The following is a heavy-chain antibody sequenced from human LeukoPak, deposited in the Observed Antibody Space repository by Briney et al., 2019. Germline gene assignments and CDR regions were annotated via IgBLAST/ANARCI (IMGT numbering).Heavy chain of an antibody. Sequence: AAVKVSCKASGGTFSSYAISWVRQAPGQGLEWMGGIIPIQGTANYAQKFQGRVTITADESTSTAYMDLSSLRSEDTAVYYCARSKNIVVVVAARSMDVWGQGTTVTLSS. CDR1: GGTFSSYA. CDR2: IIPIQGTA. J-gene: IGHJ6*02. D-gene: IGHD2-15*01. V-gene: IGHV1-69*13. CDR3: ARSKNIVVVVAARSMDV.